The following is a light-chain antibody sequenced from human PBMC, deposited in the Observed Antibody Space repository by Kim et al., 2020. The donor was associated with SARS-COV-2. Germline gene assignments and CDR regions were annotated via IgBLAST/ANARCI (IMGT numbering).Light chain of an antibody. V-gene: IGLV4-69*01. CDR1: RGHSSYA. Sequence: ASFKLTCARSRGHSSYAIAWHQQQPEKGPRYLMKLNSDGSHSKGDGIPDRFSGSSSGAERYLTISSLRSEDEADYYCQTWGTGIWVFGGGTQLTVL. CDR3: QTWGTGIWV. J-gene: IGLJ3*02. CDR2: LNSDGSH.